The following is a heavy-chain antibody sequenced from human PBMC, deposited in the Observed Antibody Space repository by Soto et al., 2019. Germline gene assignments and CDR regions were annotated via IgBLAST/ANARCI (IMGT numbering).Heavy chain of an antibody. J-gene: IGHJ4*02. CDR2: INHSGST. V-gene: IGHV4-34*01. Sequence: SETLSLTCAVYGGSFSGYYWSWIRQPPGKGLEWIGEINHSGSTNYNPSLKSRVTISVDTSKNQFSLKLSSVTAADTAVYYCARGLTVSYFDYWGQGTLATVSS. CDR1: GGSFSGYY. D-gene: IGHD4-17*01. CDR3: ARGLTVSYFDY.